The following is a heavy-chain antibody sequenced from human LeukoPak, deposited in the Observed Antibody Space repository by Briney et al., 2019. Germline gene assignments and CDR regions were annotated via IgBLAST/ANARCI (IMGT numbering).Heavy chain of an antibody. Sequence: QSGGSLRLSCAASGFTFTNYGMHWVRQAPGKGLEWVALITYDGYYKYYSDSVKGRFTISSDTSKNTLYLQMNSLRAEDTAVYYCARDLSPVVRAPPMGYWGQGTPVTVSS. D-gene: IGHD3-10*01. CDR1: GFTFTNYG. J-gene: IGHJ4*02. V-gene: IGHV3-30*03. CDR2: ITYDGYYK. CDR3: ARDLSPVVRAPPMGY.